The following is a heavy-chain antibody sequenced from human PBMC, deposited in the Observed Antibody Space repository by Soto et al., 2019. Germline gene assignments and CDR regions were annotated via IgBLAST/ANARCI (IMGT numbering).Heavy chain of an antibody. Sequence: GGSLRLSCAASGFTFSSYAMSWVRQAPGKGLEWVSAISGSGGSTYYADSVKGRFTISRDNSKNTLYLQMNSLRAEDTAVYYCARDTLGYSDFDYWGQGTLVTVSS. V-gene: IGHV3-23*01. CDR1: GFTFSSYA. J-gene: IGHJ4*02. D-gene: IGHD4-4*01. CDR2: ISGSGGST. CDR3: ARDTLGYSDFDY.